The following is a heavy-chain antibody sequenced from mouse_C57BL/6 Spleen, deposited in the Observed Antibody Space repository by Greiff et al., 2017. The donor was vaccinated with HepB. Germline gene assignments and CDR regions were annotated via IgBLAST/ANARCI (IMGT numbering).Heavy chain of an antibody. J-gene: IGHJ4*01. V-gene: IGHV1-81*01. Sequence: QVQLKQSGAELARPGASVKLSCKASGYTFTSYGISWVKQRTGQGLEWIGEIYPRSGNTYYNEKFKGKATLTADKSSSTAYMELRSLTSEDSAVYFCARADYDGGYYYAMDYWGQGTSVTVSS. CDR2: IYPRSGNT. D-gene: IGHD2-4*01. CDR3: ARADYDGGYYYAMDY. CDR1: GYTFTSYG.